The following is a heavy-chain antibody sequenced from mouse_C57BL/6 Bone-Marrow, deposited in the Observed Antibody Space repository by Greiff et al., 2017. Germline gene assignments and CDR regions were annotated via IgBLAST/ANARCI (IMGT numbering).Heavy chain of an antibody. J-gene: IGHJ2*01. CDR1: GFSLTSYG. Sequence: QVQLQQSGPGLVQPSQSLSITCTVSGFSLTSYGVHWVRQSPGKGLEWLGVIWRGGSTDYNAAFMSRLSITKDNSKSQVFFKLNSVQADDTAIYYCAKSFSYDYYFDYWGQGTTLTVSS. D-gene: IGHD2-4*01. CDR2: IWRGGST. V-gene: IGHV2-5*01. CDR3: AKSFSYDYYFDY.